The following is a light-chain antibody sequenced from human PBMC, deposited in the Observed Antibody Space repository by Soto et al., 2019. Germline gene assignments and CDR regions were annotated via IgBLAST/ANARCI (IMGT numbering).Light chain of an antibody. V-gene: IGLV2-8*01. CDR2: EVS. CDR3: RSYGGSNNNYG. CDR1: SSDVGGYNY. J-gene: IGLJ1*01. Sequence: QSALTQPPSASGSPGQSVTISCTGTSSDVGGYNYVSWYQQHPGKAPKLMIYEVSKRPSGVPDRFSGSKSGNTASLTGSGLQAGEEADYYCRSYGGSNNNYGLGTGTKLTVL.